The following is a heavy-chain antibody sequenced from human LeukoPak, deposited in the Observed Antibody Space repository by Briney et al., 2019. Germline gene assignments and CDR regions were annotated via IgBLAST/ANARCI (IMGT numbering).Heavy chain of an antibody. CDR2: IYTSGST. V-gene: IGHV4-4*07. Sequence: SETLSLTCTVSGGFISSYYWSWIRQPAGKGLEWIGRIYTSGSTNYNASLKSRVSMSVDTSKNQFSLKLSSVTAADTAVFYCARENSGSYREFDYWGQGTLVTVSS. CDR3: ARENSGSYREFDY. J-gene: IGHJ4*02. D-gene: IGHD1-26*01. CDR1: GGFISSYY.